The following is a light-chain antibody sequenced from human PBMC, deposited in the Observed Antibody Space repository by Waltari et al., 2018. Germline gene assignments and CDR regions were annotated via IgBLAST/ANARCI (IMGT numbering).Light chain of an antibody. J-gene: IGKJ3*01. CDR1: QRVLYSSNNKNY. CDR2: WAS. CDR3: QQYYSTPHT. Sequence: DIVMTQFPDSLAVSLGERATINCKSSQRVLYSSNNKNYLAWYQQKPGQPPKLLIYWASTRESGVPDRFSGSGSGTDFTLTISSLQAEDVAVYYCQQYYSTPHTFGPGTKVDIK. V-gene: IGKV4-1*01.